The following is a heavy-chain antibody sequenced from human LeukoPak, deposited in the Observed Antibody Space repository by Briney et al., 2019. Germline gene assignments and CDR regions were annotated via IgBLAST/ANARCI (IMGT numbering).Heavy chain of an antibody. CDR3: AREDGSGSGGFDF. CDR1: GYTFTGYY. CDR2: INPNSGGT. Sequence: ASVKVSCKASGYTFTGYYMHWVRQAPGQGLEWMGWINPNSGGTNYAQKFQGWVTMTRDTSISTAYTELSRLTSDDTAVYYCAREDGSGSGGFDFWGQGTLVTVSS. J-gene: IGHJ4*02. V-gene: IGHV1-2*04. D-gene: IGHD6-19*01.